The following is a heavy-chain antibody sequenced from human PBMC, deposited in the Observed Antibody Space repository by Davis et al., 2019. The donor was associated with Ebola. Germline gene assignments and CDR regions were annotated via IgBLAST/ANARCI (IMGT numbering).Heavy chain of an antibody. CDR3: AQWRVCSGGSCFNSDDYFDY. V-gene: IGHV3-23*01. J-gene: IGHJ4*02. CDR2: ISGSGGST. D-gene: IGHD2-15*01. CDR1: GFTFSSYA. Sequence: PGGSLRLSCAASGFTFSSYAMSWVRQAPGKGLEWVSAISGSGGSTYYADSVKGRFTISRDNSKNTLYLQMNSLRAEDTAVYYCAQWRVCSGGSCFNSDDYFDYWGQGTLVTVSS.